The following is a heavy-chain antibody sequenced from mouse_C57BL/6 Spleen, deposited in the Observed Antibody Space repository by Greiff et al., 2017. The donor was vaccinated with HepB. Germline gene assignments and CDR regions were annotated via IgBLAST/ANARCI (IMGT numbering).Heavy chain of an antibody. J-gene: IGHJ4*01. CDR1: GYTFTSYW. CDR2: IDPSDSET. V-gene: IGHV1-52*01. CDR3: ARGDYDYDPYAMDY. D-gene: IGHD2-4*01. Sequence: VQLQQSGAELVRPGSSVKLSCKASGYTFTSYWMHWVKQRPIQGLEWIGNIDPSDSETHYNQKFKDKATLTVDKSSSTAYMQLSSLTSEDSAVYYCARGDYDYDPYAMDYWGQGTSVTVSS.